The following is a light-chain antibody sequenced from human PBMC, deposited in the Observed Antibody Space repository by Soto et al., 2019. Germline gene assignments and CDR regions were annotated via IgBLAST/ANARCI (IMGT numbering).Light chain of an antibody. CDR1: QSVSNN. CDR2: GAS. Sequence: EIVMTQSPATLSVSPVESATLSCRASQSVSNNLTWYQQKPGQPPRLLIYGASTRATGVPGRFSGSGSGTEFTLTISSLQSEDFAVYYCQQYNDWWTFGQGTKVDI. CDR3: QQYNDWWT. J-gene: IGKJ1*01. V-gene: IGKV3-15*01.